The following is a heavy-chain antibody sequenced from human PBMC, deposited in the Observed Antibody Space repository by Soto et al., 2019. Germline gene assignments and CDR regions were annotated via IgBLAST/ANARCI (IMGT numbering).Heavy chain of an antibody. J-gene: IGHJ4*02. Sequence: QVQLQESGPGLVKPSETLSLTCTVSGGSISSYYWSWIRQPPGKGLEWIGYIYYSGSTNYNPSLKMRFHITGRPSKNHVPLKVDLTADPGTAGYYRAKHNYGSGGTYFEFWGQGTPGTVSS. CDR2: IYYSGST. CDR3: AKHNYGSGGTYFEF. V-gene: IGHV4-59*08. CDR1: GGSISSYY. D-gene: IGHD1-1*01.